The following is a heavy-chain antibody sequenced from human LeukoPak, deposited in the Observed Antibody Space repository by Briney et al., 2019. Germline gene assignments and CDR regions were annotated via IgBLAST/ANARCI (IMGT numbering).Heavy chain of an antibody. CDR3: ARRYSSSLVRIRDV. Sequence: GGSLRLSCAASGFTFSSYWMSWVRQAPGEGLEWVANIKQDGSEKYYVDSVKGRFTISRDNAKNSLYLQMNSLRAEDTAVYYCARRYSSSLVRIRDVWGKGTTVTVSS. CDR2: IKQDGSEK. V-gene: IGHV3-7*01. CDR1: GFTFSSYW. J-gene: IGHJ6*04. D-gene: IGHD6-6*01.